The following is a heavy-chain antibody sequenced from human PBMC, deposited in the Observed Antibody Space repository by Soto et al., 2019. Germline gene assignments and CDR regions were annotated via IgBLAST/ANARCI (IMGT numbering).Heavy chain of an antibody. J-gene: IGHJ4*02. V-gene: IGHV1-46*01. CDR2: INPSGGST. CDR3: ARDRGTYYYGSGSYDYFDY. D-gene: IGHD3-10*01. Sequence: ASVKVSCKASGYTFTSYYMHWVRQAPGQGLEWMGIINPSGGSTSYAQKFQGRVTMTRDTSTSTVYMELSSLRSEDTAVYYCARDRGTYYYGSGSYDYFDYWGQGTLVPVYS. CDR1: GYTFTSYY.